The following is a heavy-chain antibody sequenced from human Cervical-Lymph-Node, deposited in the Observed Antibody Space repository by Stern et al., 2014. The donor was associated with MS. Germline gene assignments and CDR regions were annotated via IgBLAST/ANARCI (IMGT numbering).Heavy chain of an antibody. Sequence: EVQLVQSGAVVKEPGEFLKISCQTSGYSFTNYWIGWVRQMPGQGLEWMGIIYPGDSDAKYSPSFLGQIATSADKSTSTACVQWRSLKASDTATYYCARRAGYCSRTNCYAYWYFDLWGRGTLVTVSS. V-gene: IGHV5-51*01. CDR3: ARRAGYCSRTNCYAYWYFDL. J-gene: IGHJ2*01. CDR1: GYSFTNYW. CDR2: IYPGDSDA. D-gene: IGHD2-2*01.